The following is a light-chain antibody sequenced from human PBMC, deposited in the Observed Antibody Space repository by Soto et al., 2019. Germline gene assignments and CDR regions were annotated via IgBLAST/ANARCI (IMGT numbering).Light chain of an antibody. J-gene: IGLJ2*01. V-gene: IGLV2-8*01. CDR3: SSFAGSLYVI. CDR2: EVN. CDR1: SSDVGGYNY. Sequence: QSVLTQPPSASGSPGQSVTISCTGTSSDVGGYNYVSWYQQHLGKAPKLMIYEVNERPSGVPDRFSGSKSGSTASLTVSGLQAEDEAYYYCSSFAGSLYVIFGGGTKVTVL.